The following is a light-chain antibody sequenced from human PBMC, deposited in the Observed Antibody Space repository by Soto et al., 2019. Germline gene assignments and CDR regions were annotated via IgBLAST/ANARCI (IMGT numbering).Light chain of an antibody. CDR2: GAS. Sequence: ETVLTHAPGTLSLSPGERATRSCRASPSVSSSYVAWYKQQPGQAPRLLIYGASGRATGIPDRFSGSGSGTDFTLTISRLEPEDFAVYYCQQYGSSPMYTFCQGPKLEIK. V-gene: IGKV3-20*01. CDR1: PSVSSSY. J-gene: IGKJ2*01. CDR3: QQYGSSPMYT.